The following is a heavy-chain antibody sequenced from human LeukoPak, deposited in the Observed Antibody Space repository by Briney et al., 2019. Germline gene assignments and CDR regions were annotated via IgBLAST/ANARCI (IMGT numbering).Heavy chain of an antibody. CDR2: IYTSGST. CDR3: ARRRPVAAVSGKTSKTVFDI. CDR1: GGSISSYY. V-gene: IGHV4-4*07. D-gene: IGHD3-3*01. J-gene: IGHJ3*02. Sequence: KASETLSLTCTVSGGSISSYYWSWIRQPAGKGLEWIGRIYTSGSTNYNPSLKSRVTISVDTSKNQFSLKLSSVTAADTAVYYCARRRPVAAVSGKTSKTVFDIWGQGTMVTVSS.